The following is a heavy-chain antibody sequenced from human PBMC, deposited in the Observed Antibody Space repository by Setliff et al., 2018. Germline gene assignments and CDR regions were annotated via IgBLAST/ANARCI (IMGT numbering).Heavy chain of an antibody. D-gene: IGHD3-16*02. CDR2: ISGFNGVT. V-gene: IGHV1-18*04. CDR1: GYDFSSYF. CDR3: ARDPLYRENLSRVFDF. Sequence: GASVKVSCKPSGYDFSSYFIYWLRKAPGQGLEWMGWISGFNGVTNYTQNLQGRVTLTTDTSTTTAYMELRSLRSDDTAVYYCARDPLYRENLSRVFDFWGQGTMVTVSS. J-gene: IGHJ3*01.